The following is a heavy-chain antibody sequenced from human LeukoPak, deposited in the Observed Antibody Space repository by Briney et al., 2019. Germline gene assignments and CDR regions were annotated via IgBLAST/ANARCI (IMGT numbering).Heavy chain of an antibody. J-gene: IGHJ6*03. V-gene: IGHV4-59*12. CDR2: VFYTGSF. D-gene: IGHD2-2*01. CDR1: GGSLSGSY. Sequence: SETLSLTCAVSGGSLSGSYWSWIRQFPGKGLEWIGFVFYTGSFNYNPSLKSRVRISVDTSRNQFSLKLSSVTAADTAVYYCGRDHNPAYYYYYMDVWGKGTTVTVSS. CDR3: GRDHNPAYYYYYMDV.